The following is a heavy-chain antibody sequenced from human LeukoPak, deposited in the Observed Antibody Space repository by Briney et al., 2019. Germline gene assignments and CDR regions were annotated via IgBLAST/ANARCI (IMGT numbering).Heavy chain of an antibody. CDR1: GFTVSSNY. CDR2: IYSGGST. D-gene: IGHD5-18*01. Sequence: GGSLRLSCAASGFTVSSNYMSWVRQAPGKGLEWVSVIYSGGSTYYADSVKGRFTISRDNSKNTLYLQMNSLRAEDTAVYYCARGGEYSYGYSYYFDYWGQGTLVTVSS. V-gene: IGHV3-53*01. J-gene: IGHJ4*02. CDR3: ARGGEYSYGYSYYFDY.